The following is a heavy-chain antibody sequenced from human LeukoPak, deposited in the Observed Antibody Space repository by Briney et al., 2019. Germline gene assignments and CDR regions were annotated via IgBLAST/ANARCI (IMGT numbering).Heavy chain of an antibody. Sequence: PSETLSLTCTVSGGSISSYYWSWIRQPPGKGLEWIGEINHSGSTNYNPSLKSRVTISVDTSKNQFSLKLSSVTAADTAVYFCARLRRYDRRDGYKGPHWFDPWGQGTLVTVSS. CDR3: ARLRRYDRRDGYKGPHWFDP. CDR1: GGSISSYY. CDR2: INHSGST. J-gene: IGHJ5*02. V-gene: IGHV4-34*01. D-gene: IGHD5-24*01.